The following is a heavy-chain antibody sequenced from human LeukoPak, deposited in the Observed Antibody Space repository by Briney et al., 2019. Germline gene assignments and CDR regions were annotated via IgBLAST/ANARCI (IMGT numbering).Heavy chain of an antibody. CDR1: GFVFDAFS. Sequence: GGSLGLSCAASGFVFDAFSMNWVRQAPGKGLEWVASISGDSGQIFNADSVRGRFTISRDNAENSVYLEMQSLTVEDTAVYYCARDTSEVFQWLVFDHWDQGVLVTVSS. CDR3: ARDTSEVFQWLVFDH. V-gene: IGHV3-21*06. J-gene: IGHJ4*02. CDR2: ISGDSGQI. D-gene: IGHD6-19*01.